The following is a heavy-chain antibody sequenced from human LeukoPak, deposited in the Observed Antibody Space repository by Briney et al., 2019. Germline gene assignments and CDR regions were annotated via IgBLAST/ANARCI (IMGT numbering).Heavy chain of an antibody. D-gene: IGHD1-26*01. CDR3: ARGGKWELYYYYYGMDV. V-gene: IGHV4-59*01. CDR1: GGSISSYY. Sequence: SETLSLTCTVSGGSISSYYWRWIRQPPGKGLEWIGYIYYSGSTNYNPSLKSRVTISVDTSKNQFSLKLSSVTAADTAVYYCARGGKWELYYYYYGMDVWGQGTTVTVSS. J-gene: IGHJ6*02. CDR2: IYYSGST.